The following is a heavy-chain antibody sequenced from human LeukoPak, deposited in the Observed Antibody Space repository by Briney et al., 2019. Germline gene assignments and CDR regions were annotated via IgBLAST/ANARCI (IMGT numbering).Heavy chain of an antibody. CDR1: GGSISSSGYY. D-gene: IGHD1-26*01. CDR3: ARHEYSGSYYGLSWFDP. V-gene: IGHV4-39*01. CDR2: IYYSGST. J-gene: IGHJ5*02. Sequence: SETLSLTCTVSGGSISSSGYYWGWIRQPPGKGLEWIASIYYSGSTYYNPSLKSRVTISVDTSKNQLSLKLSSLTAADTAVYYCARHEYSGSYYGLSWFDPGGQGTLVTVX.